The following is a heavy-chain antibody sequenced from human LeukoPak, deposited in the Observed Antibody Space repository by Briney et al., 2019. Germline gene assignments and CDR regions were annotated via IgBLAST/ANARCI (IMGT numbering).Heavy chain of an antibody. CDR3: ARGKELVAVAGTVGFDY. D-gene: IGHD6-19*01. J-gene: IGHJ4*02. CDR2: INAGNGNT. V-gene: IGHV1-3*01. CDR1: GYTFTSYA. Sequence: ASVKVSCKASGYTFTSYAMHWVRQAPGQRLEWMGWINAGNGNTKYSQKFQGRVTITRDTSASTAYMELSSLRSEDTAVYYCARGKELVAVAGTVGFDYWGQGTLVTVSS.